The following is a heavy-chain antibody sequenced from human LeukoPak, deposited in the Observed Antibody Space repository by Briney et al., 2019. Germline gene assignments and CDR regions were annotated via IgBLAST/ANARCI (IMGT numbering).Heavy chain of an antibody. CDR3: AGRLDSIGSLPNFDY. CDR1: GFTFSSYS. CDR2: ISYSSYYI. D-gene: IGHD3-22*01. J-gene: IGHJ4*02. V-gene: IGHV3-21*01. Sequence: GGSLRFSCAASGFTFSSYSMSWVRQAPGKGLEWVSSISYSSYYIYYADSLKGRFTISRDNAKNSLYLQMNSLRAEDTAVYYCAGRLDSIGSLPNFDYWGQGTLVTVSS.